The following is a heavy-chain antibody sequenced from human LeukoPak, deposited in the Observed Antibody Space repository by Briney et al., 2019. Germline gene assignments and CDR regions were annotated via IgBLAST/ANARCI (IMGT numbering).Heavy chain of an antibody. D-gene: IGHD3-16*01. Sequence: QPGGSLRLSCAASGFTFSSYAMHWVRQAPGKGLEWVAVISYDGSNKYYADSVKGRFTISRDNSKNTLYLQMNSLRAEDTAVYYCARVIPLTVTAGYWGQGTLVTVSS. CDR3: ARVIPLTVTAGY. J-gene: IGHJ4*02. CDR1: GFTFSSYA. V-gene: IGHV3-30-3*01. CDR2: ISYDGSNK.